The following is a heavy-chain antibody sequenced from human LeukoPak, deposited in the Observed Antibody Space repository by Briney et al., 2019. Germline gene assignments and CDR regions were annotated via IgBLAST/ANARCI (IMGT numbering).Heavy chain of an antibody. D-gene: IGHD3-3*01. V-gene: IGHV5-51*01. CDR3: ARRSFSGYMDV. CDR2: IYPGDSDT. J-gene: IGHJ6*03. CDR1: GYRFSSYW. Sequence: GESLNISCKGSGYRFSSYWIGWVRQMPGKGLEWMGIIYPGDSDTRYSPSFQGQVTISADKSISTAYLHWSSLKASDTAMYYCARRSFSGYMDVWGKGTTVTVSS.